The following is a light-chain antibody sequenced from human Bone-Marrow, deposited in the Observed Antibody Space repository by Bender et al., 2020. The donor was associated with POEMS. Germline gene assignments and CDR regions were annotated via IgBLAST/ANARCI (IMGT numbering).Light chain of an antibody. CDR2: YDT. J-gene: IGLJ3*02. CDR1: NIGSKS. CDR3: AAWDDTLSGPV. V-gene: IGLV3-21*04. Sequence: SYVLSQPPSVSVAPGKTATITCGGNNIGSKSVHWYQQKPGQAPVLVIYYDTDRPSGIPERFSGSNSGTSASLAISGLRSEDEADYYCAAWDDTLSGPVFGGGTKLTVL.